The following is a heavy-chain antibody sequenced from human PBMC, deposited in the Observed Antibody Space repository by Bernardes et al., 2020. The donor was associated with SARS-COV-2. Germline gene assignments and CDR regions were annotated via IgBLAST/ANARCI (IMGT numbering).Heavy chain of an antibody. D-gene: IGHD5-12*01. J-gene: IGHJ3*01. CDR3: AREQNRYRSSGYFEGALDV. V-gene: IGHV4-61*02. CDR1: GDSIYQGRFY. CDR2: IYSTGDS. Sequence: TLSPTCSVSGDSIYQGRFYWTWIRQSAGRGLEWIGRIYSTGDSNYNPSLESRVTMSVDMSKNQFSLRLSSVTASDTAIYYCAREQNRYRSSGYFEGALDVWGQGTIVTVSS.